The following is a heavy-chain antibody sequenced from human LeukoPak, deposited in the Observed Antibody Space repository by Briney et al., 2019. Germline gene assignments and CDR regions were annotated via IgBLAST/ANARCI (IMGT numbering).Heavy chain of an antibody. CDR2: ISYDGSNK. J-gene: IGHJ4*02. D-gene: IGHD1-26*01. CDR1: GFTFSSYA. V-gene: IGHV3-30-3*01. CDR3: AKESQLSYSGTFYIDY. Sequence: PGGSLRLSCAASGFTFSSYAMHWVRQAPGKGLEWVAVISYDGSNKYYADSVKGRFTISRDNSKNAVYLQVNSLRAEDTAVYYCAKESQLSYSGTFYIDYWGQGTLVTVSS.